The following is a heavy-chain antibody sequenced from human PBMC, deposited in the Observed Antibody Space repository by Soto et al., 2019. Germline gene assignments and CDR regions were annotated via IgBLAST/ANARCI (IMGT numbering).Heavy chain of an antibody. V-gene: IGHV4-39*01. CDR2: IYYSGST. CDR3: ARQEGSSGWYDYYYYYGMDV. CDR1: GGSISSGGYY. D-gene: IGHD6-19*01. Sequence: SETLSLTCTVSGGSISSGGYYWSWIRQHPGKGLEWIGYIYYSGSTYYNPSLKSRVTISVDTSKNQFSLKLSSVTAADTAVYYCARQEGSSGWYDYYYYYGMDVWGQGTTVTAP. J-gene: IGHJ6*02.